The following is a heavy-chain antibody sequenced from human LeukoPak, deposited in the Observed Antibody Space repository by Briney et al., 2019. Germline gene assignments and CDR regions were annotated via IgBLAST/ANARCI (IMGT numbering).Heavy chain of an antibody. CDR1: GFTFSSYG. CDR3: ARGGHGDYFDY. D-gene: IGHD4-17*01. V-gene: IGHV3-33*08. J-gene: IGHJ4*02. Sequence: GGSLRLSCAAPGFTFSSYGMHWVRQAPGKGLEWVAVIWYDGSNKYYADSVKGRFTISRDNSKNTLYLQMNSLRAEDTAVYYCARGGHGDYFDYWGQGTLVTVSS. CDR2: IWYDGSNK.